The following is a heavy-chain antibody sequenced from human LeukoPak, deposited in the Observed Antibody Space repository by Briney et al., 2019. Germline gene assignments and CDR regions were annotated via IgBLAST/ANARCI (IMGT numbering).Heavy chain of an antibody. CDR1: GVSFSGYY. CDR2: INHSGST. V-gene: IGHV4-34*01. J-gene: IGHJ4*02. Sequence: SETLSLTCAVYGVSFSGYYWSWIRQPPGKGLEWIGEINHSGSTNYNPSLKSRVTISVGTSKNQFSLKLSSVTAADTAVYYCARAYCGGDCYSRPLWGQGTLVTVSS. D-gene: IGHD2-21*02. CDR3: ARAYCGGDCYSRPL.